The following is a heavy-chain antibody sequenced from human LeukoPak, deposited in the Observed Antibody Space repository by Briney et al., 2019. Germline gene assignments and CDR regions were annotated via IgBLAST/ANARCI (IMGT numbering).Heavy chain of an antibody. V-gene: IGHV3-21*01. J-gene: IGHJ2*01. CDR1: GFTFSNYG. D-gene: IGHD1-26*01. CDR3: ARPRGWERRWDFDL. CDR2: ISSSDTYI. Sequence: GGSLRLSCAASGFTFSNYGMNWVRRAPGKGLEWVSSISSSDTYINYADSMKGRFTISKDNAKNLLYMQMDSLRSEDTTVSYCARPRGWERRWDFDLWGRGALVTVAS.